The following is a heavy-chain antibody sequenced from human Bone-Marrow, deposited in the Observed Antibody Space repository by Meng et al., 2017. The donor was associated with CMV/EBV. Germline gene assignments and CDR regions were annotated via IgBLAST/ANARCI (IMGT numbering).Heavy chain of an antibody. Sequence: GGSLRLSCAASGFTFSSYWMSWVRQAPGKGLEWVANIKQDGSEKYYVDSVKGRFTISRDNAKNSLYLQMNSLRAEDTAVYYCARGVRYCSSTSCLWFDYWGQGTLVTVSS. CDR2: IKQDGSEK. CDR3: ARGVRYCSSTSCLWFDY. D-gene: IGHD2-2*01. V-gene: IGHV3-7*01. CDR1: GFTFSSYW. J-gene: IGHJ4*02.